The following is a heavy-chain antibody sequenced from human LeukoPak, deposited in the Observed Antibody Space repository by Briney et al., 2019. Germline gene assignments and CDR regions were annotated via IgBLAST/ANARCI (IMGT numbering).Heavy chain of an antibody. CDR1: GGSISSYY. CDR2: IYYSGST. CDR3: ARVLTYYDFWSGYPGYLCGMDV. D-gene: IGHD3-3*01. Sequence: SETLSLTCTVSGGSISSYYWSWIRQPPGKGLEWIGYIYYSGSTNYNPSLKSRVTISVDTSKNQFSPKLSSVTAADTAVYYCARVLTYYDFWSGYPGYLCGMDVWGQGTTVTVSS. V-gene: IGHV4-59*01. J-gene: IGHJ6*02.